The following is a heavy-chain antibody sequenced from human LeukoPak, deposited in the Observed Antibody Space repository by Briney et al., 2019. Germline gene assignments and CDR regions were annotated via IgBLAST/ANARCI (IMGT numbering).Heavy chain of an antibody. D-gene: IGHD2-2*01. J-gene: IGHJ5*02. Sequence: PSETLSLTCTVSGGSISSYYWSWIRQPPGKGLEWIGYNSYSGSTNYNPSLKSRVTISVDTSKNQFSLKLSSVTAADTAVYYCARGYCSSTSCSHYNWFDPWGQGTLVTVSS. CDR2: NSYSGST. CDR3: ARGYCSSTSCSHYNWFDP. V-gene: IGHV4-59*01. CDR1: GGSISSYY.